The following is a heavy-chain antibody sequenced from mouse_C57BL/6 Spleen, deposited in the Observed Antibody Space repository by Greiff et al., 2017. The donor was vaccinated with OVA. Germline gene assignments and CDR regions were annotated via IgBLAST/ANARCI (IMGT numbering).Heavy chain of an antibody. D-gene: IGHD1-1*01. CDR1: GYAFSSYW. J-gene: IGHJ4*01. V-gene: IGHV1-80*01. CDR2: IYPGDGDT. CDR3: ARGDGSSIYAMDY. Sequence: LKESGASVKISCKASGYAFSSYWMNWVKQRPGKGLEWIGQIYPGDGDTNYNGKFKGKATLTADKSSSTAYMQLSSLTSEDSAVYFCARGDGSSIYAMDYWGQGTSVTVSS.